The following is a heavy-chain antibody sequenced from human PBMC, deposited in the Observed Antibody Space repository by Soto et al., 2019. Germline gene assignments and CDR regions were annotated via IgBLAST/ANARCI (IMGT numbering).Heavy chain of an antibody. CDR3: ARDQGGSPFDY. J-gene: IGHJ4*02. CDR2: IWSNGITK. D-gene: IGHD3-16*01. V-gene: IGHV3-33*01. Sequence: QVQLVESGGGVVQPGRSLRLSCEASGFTFSTSGMHWVRQPPGKGLEWVAVIWSNGITKNYADSVKGRFTISRDNSKNTLYLQMDSLRAEDTAVYYCARDQGGSPFDYWGQGTLVTVSS. CDR1: GFTFSTSG.